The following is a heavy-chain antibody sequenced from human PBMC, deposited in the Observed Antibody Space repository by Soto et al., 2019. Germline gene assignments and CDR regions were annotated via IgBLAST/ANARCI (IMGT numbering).Heavy chain of an antibody. CDR1: GYTFTDYY. D-gene: IGHD2-21*02. CDR3: ARENPDSGAFDF. Sequence: QVPLVQSGAEVKRPGASLRVSCKTSGYTFTDYYVHWVRQAPGQGLQWMGWINPKRGKTDYAQQFQGRVTMTRDTSSSTVYMEVSRLSFDDTAVYYCARENPDSGAFDFWGQGTMVTASS. CDR2: INPKRGKT. V-gene: IGHV1-2*02. J-gene: IGHJ3*01.